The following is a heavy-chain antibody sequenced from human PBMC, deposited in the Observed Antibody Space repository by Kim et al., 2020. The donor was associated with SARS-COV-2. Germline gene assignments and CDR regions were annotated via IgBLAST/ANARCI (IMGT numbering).Heavy chain of an antibody. CDR1: GFSFSSYI. CDR2: IAVDGGDK. Sequence: GGSLRLSCAATGFSFSSYIMHWVRQAPGKGLEWVAVIAVDGGDKYYVDSVKGRFSISRDNSRNTLYLQMDSLKVEDTAVYYCAGAGTTWYRALDIWGLGT. CDR3: AGAGTTWYRALDI. V-gene: IGHV3-30*04. D-gene: IGHD6-13*01. J-gene: IGHJ3*02.